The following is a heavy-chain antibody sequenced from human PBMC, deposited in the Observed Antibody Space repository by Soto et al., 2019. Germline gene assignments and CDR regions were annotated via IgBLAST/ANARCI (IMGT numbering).Heavy chain of an antibody. CDR3: ARVRRSSGYYYGY. V-gene: IGHV3-21*01. CDR1: GFTFSSYS. CDR2: ISSSSSYI. J-gene: IGHJ4*02. Sequence: KPGGSLRLSCAASGFTFSSYSMNWVRQAPGKGLEWVSSISSSSSYIYYADSVKGRFTISRDNAKNSLYLQMNSLRAEDTAVYYCARVRRSSGYYYGYWGQGTPVTVSS. D-gene: IGHD3-22*01.